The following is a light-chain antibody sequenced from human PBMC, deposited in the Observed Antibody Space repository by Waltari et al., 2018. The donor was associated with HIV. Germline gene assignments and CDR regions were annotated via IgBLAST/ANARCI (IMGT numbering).Light chain of an antibody. V-gene: IGKV1-33*01. CDR3: QQYDTPPHT. CDR2: DAS. Sequence: DIQMTQSPSSLSASVGDRVTITCQASQDIGNHLLWYQHKPGKAPNLLIYDASILETGVPSRFSGRGSGSDFTFTISSLQPEDFATYYCQQYDTPPHTFGQGTKLEIK. J-gene: IGKJ2*01. CDR1: QDIGNH.